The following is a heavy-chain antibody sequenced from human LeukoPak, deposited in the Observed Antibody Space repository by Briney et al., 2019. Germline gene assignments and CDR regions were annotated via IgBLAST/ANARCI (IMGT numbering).Heavy chain of an antibody. Sequence: GASVKVSCKASGYTFTSYGISWVRQAPGQGLEWMGWISAYNGNTNYAQKLHGRVTMTTDTSTSTAYMELRSLRSDDTAVYYCARANRITIFGVVPNWYFDLWGRGTLVTVSS. J-gene: IGHJ2*01. CDR2: ISAYNGNT. CDR1: GYTFTSYG. D-gene: IGHD3-3*01. V-gene: IGHV1-18*01. CDR3: ARANRITIFGVVPNWYFDL.